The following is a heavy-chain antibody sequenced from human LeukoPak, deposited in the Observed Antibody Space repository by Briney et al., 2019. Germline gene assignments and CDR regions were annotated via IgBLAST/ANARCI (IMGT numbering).Heavy chain of an antibody. CDR1: GFTFSSYA. CDR2: ITSSGAAT. J-gene: IGHJ4*02. D-gene: IGHD3-22*01. V-gene: IGHV3-23*01. Sequence: GGSLRLSCAASGFTFSSYAMSWVRQAPGRGLEWVSSITSSGAATYYADSVKGRFTISRDNSDNTLYLQMNSLRAEDTAVYYCAKDRPNYYGSNGHYYKLNGDCWGQGTLVTVSS. CDR3: AKDRPNYYGSNGHYYKLNGDC.